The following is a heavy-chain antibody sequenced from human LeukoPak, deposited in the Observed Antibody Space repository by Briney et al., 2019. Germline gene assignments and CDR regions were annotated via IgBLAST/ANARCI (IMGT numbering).Heavy chain of an antibody. CDR3: AKEIYGDSTGGRFQH. J-gene: IGHJ1*01. D-gene: IGHD4-17*01. CDR1: GFTFSEYY. Sequence: PGGSLRLSCAASGFTFSEYYMTWIRQAPGKGLEWVSYISSSSSYRYYEESVKGRFTISRDNSKNTLYLQMNSLRAEDTAVYYCAKEIYGDSTGGRFQHWGQGTLVTVSS. V-gene: IGHV3-11*05. CDR2: ISSSSSYR.